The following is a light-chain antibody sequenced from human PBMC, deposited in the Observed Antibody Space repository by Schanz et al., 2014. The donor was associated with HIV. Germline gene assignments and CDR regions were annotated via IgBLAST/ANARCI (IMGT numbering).Light chain of an antibody. CDR3: QQYGSSPKLT. CDR2: GAS. J-gene: IGKJ4*01. Sequence: EIVMTQSPATLSVSPGERATLSCRASQTVSSNLAWYQQKSGQAPRLLIYGASTRATGIPDRFNGSGSGADFTLTISRLEPEDLAVYYCQQYGSSPKLTFGGGTKVEIK. CDR1: QTVSSN. V-gene: IGKV3-20*01.